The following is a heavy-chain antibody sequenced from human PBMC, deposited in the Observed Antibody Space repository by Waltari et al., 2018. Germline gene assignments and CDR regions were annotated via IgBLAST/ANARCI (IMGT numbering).Heavy chain of an antibody. Sequence: QVQLQESGPGLVKPSETLSLTCTVSGGSISSYYWSWIRQPPGKGLEWIGYIYYSGSTNYNPSLKSRVTISVDTSKNQFSLKLSSVTAADTAVYYCARDRGHDYGDYEGAFDIWGQGTMVTVSS. D-gene: IGHD4-17*01. CDR1: GGSISSYY. CDR3: ARDRGHDYGDYEGAFDI. CDR2: IYYSGST. J-gene: IGHJ3*02. V-gene: IGHV4-59*01.